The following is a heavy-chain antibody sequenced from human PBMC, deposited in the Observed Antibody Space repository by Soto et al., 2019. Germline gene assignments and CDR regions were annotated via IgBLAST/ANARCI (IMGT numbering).Heavy chain of an antibody. CDR2: IYYSGST. CDR3: ARDLYLQGGMDV. CDR1: GDSISSGDYY. Sequence: QVQLQESGPGLVKPSQTLSLTCTVSGDSISSGDYYWSWIRQHPGKGLEWIGYIYYSGSTSYNPSPQSRVTISVDTPQNRFSLRLSSVPAADTAVYYSARDLYLQGGMDVWGHRTPVTVSS. V-gene: IGHV4-31*03. J-gene: IGHJ6*02.